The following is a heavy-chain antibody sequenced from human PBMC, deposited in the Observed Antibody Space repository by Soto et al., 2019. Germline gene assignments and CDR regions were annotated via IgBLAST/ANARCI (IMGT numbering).Heavy chain of an antibody. CDR1: GGSISSSSYY. J-gene: IGHJ1*01. Sequence: PSETLSLTCTVSGGSISSSSYYWGWIRQPPGKGLEWIGSIYYSGSTYYNPSLKSRVTISVDTSKNQFSLKLSSVTAADTAVYYCARQPSYDYGSLAEYFQHWGQGTLVTVSS. D-gene: IGHD4-17*01. V-gene: IGHV4-39*01. CDR2: IYYSGST. CDR3: ARQPSYDYGSLAEYFQH.